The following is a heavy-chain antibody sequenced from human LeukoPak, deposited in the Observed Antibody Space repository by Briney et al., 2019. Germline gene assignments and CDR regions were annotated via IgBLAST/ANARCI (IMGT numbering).Heavy chain of an antibody. D-gene: IGHD3-16*02. CDR1: GGSICSSSYY. V-gene: IGHV4-39*01. Sequence: SETLSPTCTVSGGSICSSSYYWGWIRQPPGQGLEWIGSIYYSGSTYYNPSLKSRVTISVDTSKNQFSLKLSSVTAADTAVYYCARHVHDYIWGSYRHGRYDYWGQGTLVTVSS. J-gene: IGHJ4*02. CDR2: IYYSGST. CDR3: ARHVHDYIWGSYRHGRYDY.